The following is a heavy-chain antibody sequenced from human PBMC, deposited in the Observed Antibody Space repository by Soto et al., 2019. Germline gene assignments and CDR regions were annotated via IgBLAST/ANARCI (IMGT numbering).Heavy chain of an antibody. J-gene: IGHJ4*02. CDR2: ISGSGGST. D-gene: IGHD3-10*01. V-gene: IGHV3-23*01. Sequence: GGSLRLSCAASGFTFSSYAMSWVRQAPGKGLEWVSGISGSGGSTYYADSVKGRFTISRDNSKNTLYLQMNSLRAEDTAVYYCAKVRYYGSGSYDYWGQGTLVTVSS. CDR1: GFTFSSYA. CDR3: AKVRYYGSGSYDY.